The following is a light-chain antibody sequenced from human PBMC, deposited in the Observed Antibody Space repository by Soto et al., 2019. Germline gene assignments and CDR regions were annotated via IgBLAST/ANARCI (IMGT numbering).Light chain of an antibody. V-gene: IGLV2-14*01. CDR3: SSYTSSNTRL. CDR2: TVS. Sequence: QSALTQPASVSGSPGQSITISCTGTTSDVGDYNYVSWYQQHPGKAPKLRIYTVSNRHSGVSNRFSGSKSVNTASLTISGLQAEVEADYYCSSYTSSNTRLFGGGTKLTVL. J-gene: IGLJ2*01. CDR1: TSDVGDYNY.